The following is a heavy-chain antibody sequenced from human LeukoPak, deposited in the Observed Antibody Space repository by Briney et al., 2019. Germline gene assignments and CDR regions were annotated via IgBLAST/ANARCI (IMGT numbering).Heavy chain of an antibody. V-gene: IGHV3-74*01. CDR1: GFTFSSYW. Sequence: GGSLRLFCAASGFTFSSYWMHWVRQAPGKGLVWVSRINTDGSSTSYADSVKGRFTISRDNAKNTLYLQMNSLRAEDTAVYYCAKDVGQLERHLDYWGQGTLVTVSS. CDR3: AKDVGQLERHLDY. CDR2: INTDGSST. D-gene: IGHD1-1*01. J-gene: IGHJ4*02.